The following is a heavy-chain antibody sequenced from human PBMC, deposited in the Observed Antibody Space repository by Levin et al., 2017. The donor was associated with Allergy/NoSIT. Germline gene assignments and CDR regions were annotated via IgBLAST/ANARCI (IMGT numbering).Heavy chain of an antibody. CDR2: IRPDRGDT. V-gene: IGHV1-2*02. D-gene: IGHD3/OR15-3a*01. Sequence: GESLKISCKASGYTFTDDFVHWVRQAPGQGLDYIGWIRPDRGDTESAPKFQGRVTMTRDTSISTAYMELRSLTSDDTAVYYCARDLAWTGDHWGQGTVVIVSS. CDR1: GYTFTDDF. J-gene: IGHJ4*02. CDR3: ARDLAWTGDH.